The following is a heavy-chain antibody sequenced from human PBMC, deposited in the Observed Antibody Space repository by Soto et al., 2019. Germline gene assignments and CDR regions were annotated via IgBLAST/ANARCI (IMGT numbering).Heavy chain of an antibody. V-gene: IGHV3-23*01. Sequence: GGSLRLSCAASGFTFSRYAMSWVRQAPGKGLEWVSAISGSGGSTYYADSVKGRFTISRDNSKNTLYLQMKSLRAEDTAVYSWGNDSSITMIVVVLDYCGQGTLVIVSS. CDR2: ISGSGGST. J-gene: IGHJ4*02. CDR1: GFTFSRYA. CDR3: GNDSSITMIVVVLDY. D-gene: IGHD3-22*01.